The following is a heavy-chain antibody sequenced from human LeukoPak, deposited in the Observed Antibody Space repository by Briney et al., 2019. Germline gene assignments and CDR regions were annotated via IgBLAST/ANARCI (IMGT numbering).Heavy chain of an antibody. CDR3: AKGGSSWSEIDY. J-gene: IGHJ4*02. CDR1: GFTFSSYA. D-gene: IGHD6-13*01. Sequence: PGGSLRLSCAASGFTFSSYAMSWVRQAPGKGLEWVSGISGSGGLTYYADSVKGQFTISRDNSKNTLHLQMNSLRAGDTAVYYCAKGGSSWSEIDYWGQGTLVTVSS. V-gene: IGHV3-23*01. CDR2: ISGSGGLT.